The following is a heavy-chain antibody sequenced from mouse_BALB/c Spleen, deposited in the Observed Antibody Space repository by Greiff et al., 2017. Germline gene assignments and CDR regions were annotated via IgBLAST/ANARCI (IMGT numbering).Heavy chain of an antibody. V-gene: IGHV1-5*01. CDR1: GYTFTSYW. Sequence: ESGTVLARPGASVKMSCKASGYTFTSYWMHWVKQRPGQGLEWIGAIYPGNSDTSYNQKFKGKAKLTAVTSTSTAYMELSSLTNEDSAVYYCTRSFYYGSSPYAMDYWGQGTSVTVSS. CDR3: TRSFYYGSSPYAMDY. CDR2: IYPGNSDT. J-gene: IGHJ4*01. D-gene: IGHD1-1*01.